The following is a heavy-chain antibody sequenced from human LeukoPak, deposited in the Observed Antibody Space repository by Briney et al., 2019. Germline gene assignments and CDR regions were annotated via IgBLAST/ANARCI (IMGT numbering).Heavy chain of an antibody. Sequence: TSETLSLTCTVSGGSISSYYWSWIRQPPGKGLEWIGYIYYSESTNYNPSLKSRVTISVDTARNQFSLKLSSVTAADTAMYYCARDLAPSGADAFDIWGQGTMVTVSS. CDR3: ARDLAPSGADAFDI. CDR2: IYYSEST. CDR1: GGSISSYY. D-gene: IGHD1-14*01. J-gene: IGHJ3*02. V-gene: IGHV4-59*12.